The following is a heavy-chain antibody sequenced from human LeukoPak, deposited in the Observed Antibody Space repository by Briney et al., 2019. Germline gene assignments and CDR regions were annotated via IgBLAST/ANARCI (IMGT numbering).Heavy chain of an antibody. CDR3: ARAAWNYVY. D-gene: IGHD1-7*01. J-gene: IGHJ4*02. CDR1: GGSLSSGDYY. V-gene: IGHV4-30-4*01. CDR2: IYYSGST. Sequence: SETLSVTCTVSGGSLSSGDYYWSWIRQPPGKGLEWIGYIYYSGSTYYNPSLKSRVTISVDTSKNQFSLKLSSVTAADTAVYYCARAAWNYVYWGQGTLVTVSS.